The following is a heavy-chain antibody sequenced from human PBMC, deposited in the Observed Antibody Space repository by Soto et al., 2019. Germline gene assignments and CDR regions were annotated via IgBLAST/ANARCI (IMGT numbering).Heavy chain of an antibody. CDR3: AIPLARTTPFDY. D-gene: IGHD1-7*01. CDR1: GYTFTNYY. J-gene: IGHJ4*02. Sequence: GEALKISCQASGYTFTNYYIAWVRQVPGKGLEWMGRIDPSDSYIKYSPSFEGHVTMSVDKSISTAFLQWSRLEASDTAMYFCAIPLARTTPFDYWGQGSLVPVS. CDR2: IDPSDSYI. V-gene: IGHV5-10-1*01.